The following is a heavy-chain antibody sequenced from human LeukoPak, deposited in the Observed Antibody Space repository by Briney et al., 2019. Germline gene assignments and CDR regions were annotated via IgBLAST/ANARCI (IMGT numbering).Heavy chain of an antibody. CDR2: IYHSGST. Sequence: PSGTLSLTCAVSGGSISSSNWWSWVRQPPGKGLEWIGEIYHSGSTNYNPSLKSRVTISIDTSKNQFSLKLSSVTAADTAVYYCARRGPPRTMLRGVKSGWFDPWGQGTLVTVSS. J-gene: IGHJ5*02. CDR3: ARRGPPRTMLRGVKSGWFDP. V-gene: IGHV4-4*02. D-gene: IGHD3-10*01. CDR1: GGSISSSNW.